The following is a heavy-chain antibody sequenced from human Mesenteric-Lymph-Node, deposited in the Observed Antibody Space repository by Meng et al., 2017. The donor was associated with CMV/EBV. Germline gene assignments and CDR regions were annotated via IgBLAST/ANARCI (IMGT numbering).Heavy chain of an antibody. J-gene: IGHJ4*02. D-gene: IGHD3-16*01. V-gene: IGHV3-7*01. Sequence: GGSLRLSCAVSGFTFSNYWMNWVRQAPGKGLEWVANIKEDGSQKYYVDSVNGRFTISRDNAKNSLFLQMNSLRADDTAVYYCARDPWGSHFDSWGQGTLVTVSS. CDR2: IKEDGSQK. CDR1: GFTFSNYW. CDR3: ARDPWGSHFDS.